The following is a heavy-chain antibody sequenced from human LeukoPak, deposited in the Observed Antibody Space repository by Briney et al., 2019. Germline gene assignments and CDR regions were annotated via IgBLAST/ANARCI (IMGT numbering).Heavy chain of an antibody. CDR1: GGSISSGGYY. J-gene: IGHJ3*02. CDR2: IYYSGST. V-gene: IGHV4-31*03. Sequence: SETLSLTCTVSGGSISSGGYYWSWIRQHPGKGLEWIGYIYYSGSTYYNPSLKSRVTISVDTSKNQFSLKLSSVTAADTAVYYCARRRLYDSAKQEVVSAFDIWGQGTMVTVSS. CDR3: ARRRLYDSAKQEVVSAFDI. D-gene: IGHD3-22*01.